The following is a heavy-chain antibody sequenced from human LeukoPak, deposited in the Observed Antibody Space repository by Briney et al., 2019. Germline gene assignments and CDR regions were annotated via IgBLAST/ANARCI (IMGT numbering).Heavy chain of an antibody. J-gene: IGHJ3*02. CDR3: ARGRRGSYRPEDAFDI. CDR2: FSTSGST. D-gene: IGHD3-16*02. V-gene: IGHV4-61*02. CDR1: GGSISSGSYY. Sequence: SQTLSLTCTVSGGSISSGSYYWSWLRQPAGKGLEWIGRFSTSGSTNYNPSLKSRVTISVDSSKNQFSLNLRSVTAADTAVYYCARGRRGSYRPEDAFDIWGQGTMVTVSS.